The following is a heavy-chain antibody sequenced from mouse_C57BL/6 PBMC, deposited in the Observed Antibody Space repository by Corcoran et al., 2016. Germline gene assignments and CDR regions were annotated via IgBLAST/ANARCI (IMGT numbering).Heavy chain of an antibody. CDR1: GYTFTTYG. V-gene: IGHV9-3*01. D-gene: IGHD2-3*01. Sequence: QIQLVQSGPELKKPGETVKISCKASGYTFTTYGMSWVKQAPGKGLKWMGWINTYSGVPTYADDFKGRFAFSLETSASTAYLQINNLKNEDTATYSGARFRWLLQDGMDYWGQGTSVTVSS. CDR3: ARFRWLLQDGMDY. J-gene: IGHJ4*01. CDR2: INTYSGVP.